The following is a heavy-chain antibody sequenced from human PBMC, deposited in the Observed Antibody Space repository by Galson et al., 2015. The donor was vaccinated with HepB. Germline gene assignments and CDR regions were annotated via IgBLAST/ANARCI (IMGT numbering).Heavy chain of an antibody. V-gene: IGHV4-4*02. D-gene: IGHD5-24*01. CDR1: GSSISTTYW. Sequence: SETLSLTCAVSGSSISTTYWWRWVRQPPGKGLEWIGDIYHSGRTKYNPSLRNRLTISVDKSKNQFSLKLTSVTAADTAVDYCARESTNTRGFDPWGQGTLVTVSS. CDR3: ARESTNTRGFDP. J-gene: IGHJ5*02. CDR2: IYHSGRT.